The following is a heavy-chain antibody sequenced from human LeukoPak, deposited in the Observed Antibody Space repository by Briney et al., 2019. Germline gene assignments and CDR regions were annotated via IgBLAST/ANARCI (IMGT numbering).Heavy chain of an antibody. D-gene: IGHD2-21*02. CDR2: INHSGST. Sequence: SETLSLTCAVYGGSFSGYYWSWIRQPPGKGLEWIGEINHSGSTNYNPPLKSRVTISVDTSKNQFSLTLSSVTAADTAVYYFASSGEWGGDCYSHIDYWGQGTLVTVSS. J-gene: IGHJ4*02. CDR1: GGSFSGYY. V-gene: IGHV4-34*01. CDR3: ASSGEWGGDCYSHIDY.